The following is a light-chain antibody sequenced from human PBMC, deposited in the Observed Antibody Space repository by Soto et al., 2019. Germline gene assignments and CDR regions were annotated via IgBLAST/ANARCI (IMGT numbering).Light chain of an antibody. CDR3: QQLNSYPIT. Sequence: DIPLTQSPSFLSASVGDRVTITCRASQGINNYLGWYQQKPGKAPMLLIYAASTLQSGVPSRFSGSGSGTEFTLTISSLQPEDFATYYCQQLNSYPITFGPGTKVDI. V-gene: IGKV1-9*01. J-gene: IGKJ3*01. CDR2: AAS. CDR1: QGINNY.